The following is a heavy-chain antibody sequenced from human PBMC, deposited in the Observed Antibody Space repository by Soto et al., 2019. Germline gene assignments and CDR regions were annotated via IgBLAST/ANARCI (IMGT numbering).Heavy chain of an antibody. J-gene: IGHJ4*02. V-gene: IGHV4-31*01. CDR3: ARAPSGTPASDY. CDR1: GASLSSGGYY. CDR2: IYHGGST. Sequence: QVQLQEAGPGLVKPSQTLSLSCTVSGASLSSGGYYWSWIRLHPGKGLEWIGYIYHGGSTYYNPLLRSQVTDSGHTSKDQFSLKWTAVAAPDTAGDYCARAPSGTPASDYWGQGTLVTVSS. D-gene: IGHD2-15*01.